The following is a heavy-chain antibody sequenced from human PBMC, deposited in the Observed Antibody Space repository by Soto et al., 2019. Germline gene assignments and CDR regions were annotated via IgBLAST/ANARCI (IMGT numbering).Heavy chain of an antibody. Sequence: GASVKVSCKASGGTFSSYAISWVRQAPGQGHEWMGGIIPIFGTANYAQKFQGRVTITADESTSTAYMELSSLRSEDTAVYYCARGDSYDKIYYYYYYGMDVWGQGTTVTVSS. CDR1: GGTFSSYA. D-gene: IGHD5-18*01. CDR3: ARGDSYDKIYYYYYYGMDV. V-gene: IGHV1-69*13. J-gene: IGHJ6*02. CDR2: IIPIFGTA.